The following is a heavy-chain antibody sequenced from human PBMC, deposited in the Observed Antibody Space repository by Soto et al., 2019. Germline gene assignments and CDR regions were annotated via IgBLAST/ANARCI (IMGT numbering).Heavy chain of an antibody. J-gene: IGHJ4*02. CDR1: GFSLTSRPVG. CDR3: AHRRNYDGSWNEGVFDY. Sequence: QITLKESGPTLVKPTQTLTLTCTFSGFSLTSRPVGVGWVRQPPGKALEWLAFIYWDDDKRYSPSLRSTLTATKXSSTTXXVLTLTNMDPVDTATYYCAHRRNYDGSWNEGVFDYWGQGILVTVSS. V-gene: IGHV2-5*02. CDR2: IYWDDDK. D-gene: IGHD3-16*01.